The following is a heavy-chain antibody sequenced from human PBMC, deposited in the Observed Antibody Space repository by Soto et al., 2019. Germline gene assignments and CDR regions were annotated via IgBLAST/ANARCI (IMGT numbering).Heavy chain of an antibody. CDR1: GYTFTSYD. CDR2: INTNRGNT. J-gene: IGHJ1*01. V-gene: IGHV1-8*01. CDR3: SRSTNDYGVRH. D-gene: IGHD4-17*01. Sequence: QVQLVQSGAEVKKPGASVKVSCKASGYTFTSYDINWVRQATGQGLEWMGWINTNRGNTGYAQKFHGRVTMNRNTSINTAYMELSSLRSEDPAVYYCSRSTNDYGVRHWGQGTLVTVSS.